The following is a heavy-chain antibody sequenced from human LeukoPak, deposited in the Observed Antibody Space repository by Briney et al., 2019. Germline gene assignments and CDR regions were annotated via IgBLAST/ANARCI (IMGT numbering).Heavy chain of an antibody. Sequence: GGSLRLSCAASGFTFSSYSMNWVRQAPGKGLEWVSSISSSSSYIYYADSVKGRFTISRDNAKNSLYLQMNSLRAEDTAVYYCARVESIAEAGSPFDPWGQGTLVTVSS. CDR1: GFTFSSYS. CDR3: ARVESIAEAGSPFDP. D-gene: IGHD6-13*01. J-gene: IGHJ5*02. CDR2: ISSSSSYI. V-gene: IGHV3-21*01.